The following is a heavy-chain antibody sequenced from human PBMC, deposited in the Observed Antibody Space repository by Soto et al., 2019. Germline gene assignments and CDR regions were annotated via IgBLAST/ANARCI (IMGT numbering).Heavy chain of an antibody. CDR2: IYYSGST. V-gene: IGHV4-30-4*01. J-gene: IGHJ6*02. CDR1: GGSISSGDYY. Sequence: SETLSLTCTVSGGSISSGDYYWSWIRQPPGKGLEWIGYIYYSGSTYYNPSLKSRVTISVDTSKNQFSLKLSSVTAADTAVYYCARLTTVTDYYYYGMDVWGQGTTVTAP. CDR3: ARLTTVTDYYYYGMDV. D-gene: IGHD4-4*01.